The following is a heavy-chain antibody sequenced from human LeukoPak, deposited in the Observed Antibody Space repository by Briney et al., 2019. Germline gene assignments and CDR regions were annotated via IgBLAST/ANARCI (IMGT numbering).Heavy chain of an antibody. CDR3: ASGYGGRGFDY. J-gene: IGHJ4*02. CDR2: IYHSGST. V-gene: IGHV4-30-2*01. Sequence: SQTLSLTCAVSGGSISSGGYSWSWIRQPPGKGLEWIGYIYHSGSTYHNPSLKSRVTISVDRSKNQFSLKLSSVTAADTAVYYCASGYGGRGFDYWGQGTLVTVSS. CDR1: GGSISSGGYS. D-gene: IGHD4-23*01.